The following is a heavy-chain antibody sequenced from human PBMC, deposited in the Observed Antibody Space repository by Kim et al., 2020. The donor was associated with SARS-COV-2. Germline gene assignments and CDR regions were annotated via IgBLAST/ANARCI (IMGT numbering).Heavy chain of an antibody. V-gene: IGHV4-34*01. CDR3: ARERGWELRRYYFDY. CDR1: GGSFSGYY. J-gene: IGHJ4*02. Sequence: SETLSLTCAVYGGSFSGYYWSWIRQPPGKGLEWIGEINHSGSTNYNPSLKSRVTISVDTSKNQFSLKLSSVTAADTAVYYCARERGWELRRYYFDYWGQG. D-gene: IGHD1-26*01. CDR2: INHSGST.